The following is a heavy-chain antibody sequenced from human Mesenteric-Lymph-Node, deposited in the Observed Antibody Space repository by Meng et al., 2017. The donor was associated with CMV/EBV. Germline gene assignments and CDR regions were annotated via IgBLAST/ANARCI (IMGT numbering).Heavy chain of an antibody. CDR3: ARDIGGVSGY. D-gene: IGHD3-3*01. CDR2: INSDGSST. Sequence: GGSLRLSCAASGFTFSSYWMHWVRQAPGKGLVWVSRINSDGSSTSYADSVKGRFTISRDNARNTVYLQMNSLKVEDTAVYYCARDIGGVSGYWGQGTLVTVSS. J-gene: IGHJ4*02. CDR1: GFTFSSYW. V-gene: IGHV3-74*01.